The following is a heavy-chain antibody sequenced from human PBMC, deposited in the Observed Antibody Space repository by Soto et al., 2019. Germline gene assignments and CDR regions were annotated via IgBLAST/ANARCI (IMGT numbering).Heavy chain of an antibody. J-gene: IGHJ5*02. Sequence: QVQLVQSGAEVRKPGASVKVSCKASGYTFASYDINWVRQTTGQGLEWMGWMNPSSGNTGYAQKFQGRVTMTRNNSISTAYMELSSLRSEDTAVYYCARGWGYCSGGTCYNNRFDPWGQGTLVTVSS. D-gene: IGHD2-15*01. CDR2: MNPSSGNT. V-gene: IGHV1-8*01. CDR1: GYTFASYD. CDR3: ARGWGYCSGGTCYNNRFDP.